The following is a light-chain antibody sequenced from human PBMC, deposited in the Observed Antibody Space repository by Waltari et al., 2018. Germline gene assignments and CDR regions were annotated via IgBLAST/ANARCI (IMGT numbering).Light chain of an antibody. CDR3: MFWPNNVWV. CDR1: SDINVGDFI. V-gene: IGLV5-37*01. CDR2: YNSDSEK. Sequence: QPVLTQPPSSSASPGDSARLTCTLPSDINVGDFIIYWYQQKPGSPPRFLLYYNSDSEKAQGSGVPSRFSGSKDASANAGILVISGLQAEDEADYYCMFWPNNVWVFGGGTKLTVL. J-gene: IGLJ3*02.